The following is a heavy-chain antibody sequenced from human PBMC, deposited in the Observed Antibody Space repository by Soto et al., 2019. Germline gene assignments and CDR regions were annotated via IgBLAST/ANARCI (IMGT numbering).Heavy chain of an antibody. V-gene: IGHV1-24*01. CDR2: FDPEDGET. J-gene: IGHJ4*02. CDR3: ATGGPYCSGGSCYSLDY. D-gene: IGHD2-15*01. Sequence: ASVKVSCKASGYTLTELSMHWARQAPGKGLEWMGGFDPEDGETIYAQKFQGRVTMTEDTSTDTAYMELSSLRSEDTAVYYCATGGPYCSGGSCYSLDYWGQGTLVTVSS. CDR1: GYTLTELS.